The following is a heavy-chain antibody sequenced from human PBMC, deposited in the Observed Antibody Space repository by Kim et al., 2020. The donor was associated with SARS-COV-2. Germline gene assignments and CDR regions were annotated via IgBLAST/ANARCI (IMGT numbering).Heavy chain of an antibody. J-gene: IGHJ6*02. Sequence: SVKVSCKASGGTFSSYAISWVRQAPGQGLEWMGGIIPIFGTANYAQKFQGRVTITADESTSTAYMELSSLRSEDTAVYYCATEHLWFGELRYGMDVWGQGTTVTVSS. CDR2: IIPIFGTA. CDR3: ATEHLWFGELRYGMDV. CDR1: GGTFSSYA. D-gene: IGHD3-10*01. V-gene: IGHV1-69*13.